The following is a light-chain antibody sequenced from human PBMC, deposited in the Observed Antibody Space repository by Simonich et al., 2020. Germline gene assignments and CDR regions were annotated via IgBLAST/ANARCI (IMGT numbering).Light chain of an antibody. V-gene: IGKV1-39*01. CDR1: QSISSY. Sequence: DIQMTQSPSSLSASVGDRVTITCRASQSISSYLNWYQPKPGKAPKLLIYAASSLQSGVPSRFSGSGSGTDFTLTISSLQPEDFATYYCQQSYSTPWTFGQGTRWKSN. J-gene: IGKJ1*01. CDR2: AAS. CDR3: QQSYSTPWT.